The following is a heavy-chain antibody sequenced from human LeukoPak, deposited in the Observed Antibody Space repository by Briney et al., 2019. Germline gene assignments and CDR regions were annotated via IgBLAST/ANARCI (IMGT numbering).Heavy chain of an antibody. D-gene: IGHD2-2*01. CDR3: ARETYCTSTNCPIGDYFDY. CDR2: ISSSSYI. CDR1: GFTFSSYS. J-gene: IGHJ4*02. Sequence: GGSLRLSCAASGFTFSSYSMNWVRQAPGKGLEWVSSISSSSYIYYADSVKGRFTISRDNAKNSLYLQMNSLRAEDTAVYYCARETYCTSTNCPIGDYFDYWGQGTLVTVSS. V-gene: IGHV3-21*01.